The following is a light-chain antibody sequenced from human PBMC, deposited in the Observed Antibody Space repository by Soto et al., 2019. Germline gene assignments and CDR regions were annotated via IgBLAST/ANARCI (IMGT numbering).Light chain of an antibody. V-gene: IGKV3-15*01. Sequence: IQMTQSPATLSVSPGERATLSCRASQTIYSNVAWYQQRPGQAPRLLIYRASARATGIPARFSGSGSGTEFTLTISSLQSEDFAVYYCQQYNNWPPITFGGGTKVDIK. CDR3: QQYNNWPPIT. CDR2: RAS. CDR1: QTIYSN. J-gene: IGKJ4*01.